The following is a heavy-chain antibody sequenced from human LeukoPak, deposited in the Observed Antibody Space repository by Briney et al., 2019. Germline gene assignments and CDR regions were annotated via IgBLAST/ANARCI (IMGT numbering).Heavy chain of an antibody. Sequence: GGSLRLSCAASGFTFSSYSMNWVRQAPGKGLEWVSYISSSSSYIYYADSVKGRFTISRDNAKNSLYLQMNSLRAEDTAVYYCARDPFGGGDYGDAFDIWGQGTMVTVSS. CDR3: ARDPFGGGDYGDAFDI. D-gene: IGHD4-17*01. J-gene: IGHJ3*02. V-gene: IGHV3-21*05. CDR1: GFTFSSYS. CDR2: ISSSSSYI.